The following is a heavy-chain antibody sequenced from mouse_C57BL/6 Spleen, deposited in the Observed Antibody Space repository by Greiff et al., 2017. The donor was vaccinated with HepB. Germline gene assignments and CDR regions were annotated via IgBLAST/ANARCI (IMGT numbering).Heavy chain of an antibody. V-gene: IGHV10-1*01. D-gene: IGHD1-1*01. CDR1: GFSFNTYA. Sequence: GGGLVQPKGSLKLSCAASGFSFNTYAMNWVRQAPGKGLEWDARIRSKSNNYATYYADSVKDRFTISRDDSESMLYLQMNNLKTEDTAMYYCVRHHYYGSSYWYFDVWGTGTTVTVSS. CDR3: VRHHYYGSSYWYFDV. CDR2: IRSKSNNYAT. J-gene: IGHJ1*03.